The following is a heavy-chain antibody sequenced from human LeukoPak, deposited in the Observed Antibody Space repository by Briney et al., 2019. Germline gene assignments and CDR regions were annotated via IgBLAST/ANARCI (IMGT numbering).Heavy chain of an antibody. Sequence: SETLSLTCTVSGGSISSSTYYWGWIRQPPGKGLECIGSIYYSGSTYYNPSLKSRVTISLDTSKNQFSLKLSSVTAADTAVYYCARSPSVRVGHFDYWGQGTLVTVSS. V-gene: IGHV4-39*07. J-gene: IGHJ4*02. CDR1: GGSISSSTYY. CDR2: IYYSGST. D-gene: IGHD3/OR15-3a*01. CDR3: ARSPSVRVGHFDY.